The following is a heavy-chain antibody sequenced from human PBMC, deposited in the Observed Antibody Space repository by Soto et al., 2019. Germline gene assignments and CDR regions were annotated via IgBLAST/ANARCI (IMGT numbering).Heavy chain of an antibody. CDR2: INAGSGDT. V-gene: IGHV1-3*01. CDR3: XXXXXXXXXXXXRATYNWFDP. CDR1: GYTFTTYA. J-gene: IGHJ5*02. Sequence: QVQFVQSGAEVKKPGASVKVSCKASGYTFTTYAIHWVRQAPGQGXXXMGWINAGSGDTGYSQKFLGRVIITRDTXXXXXXXXXXXXXXXXXXXXXXXXXXXXXXXXXXRATYNWFDPWGQGTLVTVSS.